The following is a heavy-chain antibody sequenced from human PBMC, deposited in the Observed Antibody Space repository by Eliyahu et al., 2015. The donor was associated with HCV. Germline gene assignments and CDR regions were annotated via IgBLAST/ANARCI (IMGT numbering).Heavy chain of an antibody. CDR3: AKVPLLLWFGELPRYYFDY. CDR2: ISGSGGST. CDR1: GFTFSXYX. V-gene: IGHV3-23*01. J-gene: IGHJ4*02. Sequence: EVQLLESGGGLVQPGGSLRLSCAASGFTFSXYXXXWVRQAPGKGLXWVSAISGSGGSTYYADSVKGRFTISRDNSKNTLYLQMNSLRAEDTAVYYCAKVPLLLWFGELPRYYFDYWGQGTLVTVSS. D-gene: IGHD3-10*01.